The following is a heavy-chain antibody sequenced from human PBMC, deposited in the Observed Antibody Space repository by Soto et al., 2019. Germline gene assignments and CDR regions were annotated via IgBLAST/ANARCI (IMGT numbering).Heavy chain of an antibody. CDR2: INPSGGST. J-gene: IGHJ5*02. CDR1: AYPFTSYY. V-gene: IGHV1-46*01. Sequence: GXSVKVAIKASAYPFTSYYMHWVRQAPGQGLEWMGIINPSGGSTSYAQKFQGRVTMTRDTSTSTVYMELSSLRSEDTAVYYCARARSIAARPLAIDPWGQGTLVTVSS. CDR3: ARARSIAARPLAIDP. D-gene: IGHD6-6*01.